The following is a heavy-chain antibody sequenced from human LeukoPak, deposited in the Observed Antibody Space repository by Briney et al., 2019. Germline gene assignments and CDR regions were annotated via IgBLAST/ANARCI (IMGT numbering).Heavy chain of an antibody. J-gene: IGHJ4*02. CDR2: IYGGGST. CDR1: GFTVSSNY. Sequence: GSLRLSCAASGFTVSSNYMSWVRQAPGKGLEWVSIIYGGGSTYYADSVKGRFTISRDNSKNTLYLQMNSLRAEDTAVYYCARGYCGGDCSLDYWGQGTLVTVSS. CDR3: ARGYCGGDCSLDY. V-gene: IGHV3-53*01. D-gene: IGHD2-21*02.